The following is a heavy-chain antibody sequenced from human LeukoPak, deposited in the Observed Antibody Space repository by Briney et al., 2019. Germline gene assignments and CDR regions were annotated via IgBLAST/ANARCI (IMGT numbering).Heavy chain of an antibody. Sequence: GGSLRLSCAASGFTFSTYWMHWVRQAPGKGLVWVSRISTDGSRTTYADSVKGRFTISRDNAKNTLYLQMNSLRAEDTAVYYCAKDKAARQLVFDYWGQGTLVTVSS. J-gene: IGHJ4*02. D-gene: IGHD6-13*01. V-gene: IGHV3-74*01. CDR2: ISTDGSRT. CDR1: GFTFSTYW. CDR3: AKDKAARQLVFDY.